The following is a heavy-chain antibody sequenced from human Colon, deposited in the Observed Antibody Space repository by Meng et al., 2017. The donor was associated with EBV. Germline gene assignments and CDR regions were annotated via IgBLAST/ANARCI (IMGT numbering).Heavy chain of an antibody. V-gene: IGHV4-31*03. Sequence: QVQLQEPGPGLGKPSQTLSLTCTVSGGSISSGGYYWSWIRQHPGKGLEWIGYIYYSGSTYYNPSLKSRVTISIDTSKNQFSLKLSSVTAADTAVYYCARGPSRWLQFSFDYWGQGTLVTVSS. CDR3: ARGPSRWLQFSFDY. CDR1: GGSISSGGYY. CDR2: IYYSGST. D-gene: IGHD5-24*01. J-gene: IGHJ4*02.